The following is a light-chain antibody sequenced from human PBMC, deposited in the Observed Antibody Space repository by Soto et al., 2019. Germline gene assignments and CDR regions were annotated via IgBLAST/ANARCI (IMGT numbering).Light chain of an antibody. V-gene: IGKV3-15*01. CDR1: QSVGSS. CDR2: GAS. Sequence: VMTQSPATLSVSPGEGATLSCRASQSVGSSLAWYQQKPGQTPRLLIYGASTRATGVPARFSGSGSGTEFTLTVSSLHSEDFAVYYRQQYNNWPRTFGQGTKVEIK. J-gene: IGKJ1*01. CDR3: QQYNNWPRT.